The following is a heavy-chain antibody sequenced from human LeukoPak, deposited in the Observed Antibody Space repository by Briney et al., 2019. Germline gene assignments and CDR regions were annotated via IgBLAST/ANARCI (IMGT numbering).Heavy chain of an antibody. CDR2: INHSGST. D-gene: IGHD3-10*02. CDR3: AELGITMIGGV. CDR1: GGSFSGYY. V-gene: IGHV4-34*01. J-gene: IGHJ6*04. Sequence: IPSETLSLTCAVYGGSFSGYYWSWIRQPPGKGLEWIGEINHSGSTNYNPSLKSRVTISVDTSKNQFSLKLSSVTAADTAVYYCAELGITMIGGVWGKGTTVTISS.